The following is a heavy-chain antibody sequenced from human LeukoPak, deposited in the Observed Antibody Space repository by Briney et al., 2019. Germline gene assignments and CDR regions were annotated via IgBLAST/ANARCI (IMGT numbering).Heavy chain of an antibody. J-gene: IGHJ4*02. CDR3: ARGVGRAAAIPRPFDY. V-gene: IGHV4-34*01. CDR2: INHSGST. Sequence: SETLSLTCAVFGGSFSGYYWSWIRQPPGKGLEWIGEINHSGSTNYNPSLKSRVTISVDTYKNQFSLKLSSVTAADTAVYYCARGVGRAAAIPRPFDYWGQGTLVTVSS. D-gene: IGHD2-2*01. CDR1: GGSFSGYY.